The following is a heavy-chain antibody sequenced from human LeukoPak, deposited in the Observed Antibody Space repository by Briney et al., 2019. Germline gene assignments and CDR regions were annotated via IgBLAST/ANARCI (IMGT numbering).Heavy chain of an antibody. V-gene: IGHV3-30*04. CDR2: ISYYGRDQ. J-gene: IGHJ4*02. CDR1: RFIFNNYA. Sequence: GSLRLSCAASRFIFNNYAMHWVRQAPGKGLDWVAVISYYGRDQFYADSVKGRFTISRDSSKNTLYLQMNSLRTEDTAVYYCARQDCSGGSCYLDYWGQGTLVTVSS. CDR3: ARQDCSGGSCYLDY. D-gene: IGHD2-15*01.